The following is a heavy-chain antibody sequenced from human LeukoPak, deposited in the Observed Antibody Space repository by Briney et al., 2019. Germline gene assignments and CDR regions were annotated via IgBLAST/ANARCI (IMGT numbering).Heavy chain of an antibody. CDR2: ISYDGSNK. CDR3: AKDWSPSWDLDY. D-gene: IGHD2-2*01. Sequence: GGSLTLSCAASGLTFISYAMHWVRQAPGKGLEWVAVISYDGSNKYYADSVKGRFTISRDNSKNTLYLQMNSLRAEDTAVYYCAKDWSPSWDLDYWGQGTLVTVSS. CDR1: GLTFISYA. J-gene: IGHJ4*02. V-gene: IGHV3-30-3*01.